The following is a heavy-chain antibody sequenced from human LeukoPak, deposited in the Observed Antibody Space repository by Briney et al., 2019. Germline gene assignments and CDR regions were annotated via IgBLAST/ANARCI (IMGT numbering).Heavy chain of an antibody. J-gene: IGHJ5*02. CDR3: ARVKYSSSWYWFDP. CDR2: IYYSGST. D-gene: IGHD6-13*01. CDR1: GGSISSYY. V-gene: IGHV4-59*01. Sequence: SETLSLTCTVSGGSISSYYWSWIRQPPGKGLEWIGYIYYSGSTNYDPSLKSRVTISVDTSKNQFSLKLSSVTAADTAVYYCARVKYSSSWYWFDPWGQGTLVTVSS.